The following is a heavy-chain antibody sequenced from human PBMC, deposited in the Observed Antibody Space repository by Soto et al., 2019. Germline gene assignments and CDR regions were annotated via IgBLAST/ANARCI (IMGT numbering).Heavy chain of an antibody. Sequence: QVQLQESGPGLVKLSQTLSLTCTVSGGSISSGDDYWSWIRQPPGKGREWIGYIYYSGSTYYNPSLKSRVTISVDTSKNQFSLKLSSVTAADTAVYYCARVADCSGGRCYFSVDYWGQGTLVTVSS. CDR1: GGSISSGDDY. CDR3: ARVADCSGGRCYFSVDY. D-gene: IGHD2-15*01. CDR2: IYYSGST. J-gene: IGHJ4*02. V-gene: IGHV4-30-4*01.